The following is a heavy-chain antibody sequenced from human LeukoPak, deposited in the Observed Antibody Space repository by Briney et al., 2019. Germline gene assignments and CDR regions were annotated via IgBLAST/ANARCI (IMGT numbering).Heavy chain of an antibody. J-gene: IGHJ4*02. D-gene: IGHD3-22*01. Sequence: GGSLRLSCAASGFTFGPYTMNWVRQAPGKGLEWVSYISSSSDTIYYADSVKGRFTISRDNAKNTLYLQMNSLRAEDTAVYYCTTPTFYDSSGYMYYFDYWGQGTLVTVSS. CDR3: TTPTFYDSSGYMYYFDY. CDR1: GFTFGPYT. V-gene: IGHV3-48*04. CDR2: ISSSSDTI.